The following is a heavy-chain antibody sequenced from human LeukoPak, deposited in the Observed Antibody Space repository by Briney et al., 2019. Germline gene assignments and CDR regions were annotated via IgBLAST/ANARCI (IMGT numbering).Heavy chain of an antibody. CDR1: GYTLTSYG. Sequence: ASVRVSCKASGYTLTSYGISWVRQAPGQGLEWMGWISACNGNTNYAQKLQGRVTMTTDTSTSTAYMELRSLRSDDTAVYYCARLKSVDTAMALGGAYYYFDYWGQGTLVTVSS. CDR2: ISACNGNT. D-gene: IGHD5-18*01. CDR3: ARLKSVDTAMALGGAYYYFDY. J-gene: IGHJ4*02. V-gene: IGHV1-18*01.